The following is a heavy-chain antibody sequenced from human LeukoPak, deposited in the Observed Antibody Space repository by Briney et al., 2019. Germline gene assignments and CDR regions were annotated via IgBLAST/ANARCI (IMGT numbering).Heavy chain of an antibody. CDR1: GGSISSGSYY. CDR3: ARAISYYHGTRIHDAFDI. D-gene: IGHD3-10*01. V-gene: IGHV4-61*02. CDR2: IYTSGST. Sequence: SETLSLTCTVSGGSISSGSYYWTWIRQPAGKGLEWIGRIYTSGSTNYNPSLKSRVTISVDTSKNQFSLKLSAVTAADTAVYYCARAISYYHGTRIHDAFDIWGQGTMVTVSS. J-gene: IGHJ3*02.